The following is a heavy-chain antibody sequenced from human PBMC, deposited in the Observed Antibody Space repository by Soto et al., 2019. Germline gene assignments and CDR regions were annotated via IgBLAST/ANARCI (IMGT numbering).Heavy chain of an antibody. J-gene: IGHJ4*02. CDR1: GGSFNSYY. CDR3: ARGSASGYGFDS. D-gene: IGHD3-22*01. Sequence: SKTLSLTCAVSGGSFNSYYWSWVRQSPGKGLEWIGEVHHSGTTKYNPSLETRFTISVDTSKNQVSLRMTSVTAADRAVYYCARGSASGYGFDSWGPGTLVTVSS. CDR2: VHHSGTT. V-gene: IGHV4-34*01.